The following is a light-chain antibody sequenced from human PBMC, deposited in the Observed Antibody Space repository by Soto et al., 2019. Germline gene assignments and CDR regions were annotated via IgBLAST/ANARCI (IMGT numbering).Light chain of an antibody. J-gene: IGLJ3*02. CDR2: KNY. V-gene: IGLV1-47*01. CDR3: AAWDDGLSVWV. Sequence: QSVLTQPPAASGTPGQRVTISCSGSTSNIGRNDVLWYQQLPGTAPKLLIYKNYQRPSGVPDRLSGSKSGTSASLAISGLRSEDEAEYHCAAWDDGLSVWVFGGGTQLTVL. CDR1: TSNIGRND.